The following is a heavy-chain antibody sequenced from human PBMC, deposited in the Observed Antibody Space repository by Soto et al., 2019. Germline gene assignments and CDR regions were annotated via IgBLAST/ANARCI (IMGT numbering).Heavy chain of an antibody. D-gene: IGHD3-10*01. J-gene: IGHJ6*02. CDR3: AKALWFGEFYYYGMDV. CDR2: ISGSGGST. V-gene: IGHV3-23*01. Sequence: GGSLRLSCAASGFTFSSYAMSWVRQAPGKGPEWVSAISGSGGSTYYADSVKGRFTISRDNSKNTLYLQMDSLRAEDTAVYYCAKALWFGEFYYYGMDVWGQGTTVTVSS. CDR1: GFTFSSYA.